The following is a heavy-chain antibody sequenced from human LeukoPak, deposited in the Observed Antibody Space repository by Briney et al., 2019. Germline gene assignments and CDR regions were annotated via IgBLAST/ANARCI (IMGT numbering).Heavy chain of an antibody. D-gene: IGHD3-22*01. CDR2: INPSRGST. Sequence: GPSVKLSCKASGYTFTSYYIYWVRQPPGPGLEWMGIINPSRGSTSYAQKFQGRVTMTRDTSTSTVYMELSSLEASATAMYYCARQQYYYDSSGYYHNSVWFDPWGQGTLVTVSS. CDR3: ARQQYYYDSSGYYHNSVWFDP. CDR1: GYTFTSYY. V-gene: IGHV1-46*01. J-gene: IGHJ5*02.